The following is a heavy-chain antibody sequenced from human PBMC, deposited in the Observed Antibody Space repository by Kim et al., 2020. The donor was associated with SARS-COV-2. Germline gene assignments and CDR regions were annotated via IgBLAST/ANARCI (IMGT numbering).Heavy chain of an antibody. Sequence: GGSLRLSCSASGFTFSNYAMSWVRQAPGKGLEWVSTINGDASGIYYADSVKGRFTISRDNSKNTLFLQMNNLRAEDTALYYCANASGWCEFDYWCQG. CDR3: ANASGWCEFDY. D-gene: IGHD6-19*01. J-gene: IGHJ4*02. V-gene: IGHV3-23*01. CDR1: GFTFSNYA. CDR2: INGDASGI.